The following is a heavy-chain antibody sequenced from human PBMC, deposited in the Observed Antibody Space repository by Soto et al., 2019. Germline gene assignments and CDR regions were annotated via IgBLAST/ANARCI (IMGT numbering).Heavy chain of an antibody. CDR3: AREFRQLARYYYYGMDV. CDR2: ISYDGSNK. J-gene: IGHJ6*02. D-gene: IGHD6-6*01. V-gene: IGHV3-30-3*01. Sequence: GSLRLSCAASGFTFSSYAMHWVRQAPGKGLEWVAVISYDGSNKYYADSVKGRFTISRDNSKNTLYLQMNSLRAEDTAVYYCAREFRQLARYYYYGMDVWGQGTTVTVSS. CDR1: GFTFSSYA.